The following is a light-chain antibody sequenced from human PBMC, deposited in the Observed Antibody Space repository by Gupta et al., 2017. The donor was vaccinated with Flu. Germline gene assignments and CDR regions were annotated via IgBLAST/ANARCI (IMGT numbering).Light chain of an antibody. CDR1: QEISNY. CDR2: DAS. J-gene: IGKJ2*01. V-gene: IGKV1-33*01. CDR3: QQDNNLST. Sequence: DIQMTQSPSSLSASVGDRVTITCQASQEISNYLNWYQQKPGKAPKLMIYDASNLETGVTSRFSGSGERKDFTFTSSRRQHEDCANYYGQQDNNLSTFGQGTKMDIK.